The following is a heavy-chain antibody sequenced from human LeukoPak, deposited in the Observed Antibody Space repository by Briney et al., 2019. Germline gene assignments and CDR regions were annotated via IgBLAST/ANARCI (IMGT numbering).Heavy chain of an antibody. D-gene: IGHD6-13*01. J-gene: IGHJ4*02. CDR2: VSYSGSS. CDR1: GGSISGHY. Sequence: SETLSLTCTVSGGSISGHYWSWMRQPPGKAPEWIGYVSYSGSSSYNPSLKGRVTISVDTSMNQFSLKLFSVTAADTAVYYCARHARNSWHSDYWGQGAVVTVFS. CDR3: ARHARNSWHSDY. V-gene: IGHV4-59*08.